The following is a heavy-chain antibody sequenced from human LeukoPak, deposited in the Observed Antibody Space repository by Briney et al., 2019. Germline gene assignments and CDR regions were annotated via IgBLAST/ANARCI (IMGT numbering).Heavy chain of an antibody. CDR1: GGTFISYA. J-gene: IGHJ3*02. Sequence: SVKVSCKSSGGTFISYAISWLRQAPGQGLEWMGGIIPIFGTANYAQKFQGRGTITADESTSTAYMELSSLRSEDTAVYYCARVDTAMVNQGRYDAFDIWGPGKMVTVSS. CDR2: IIPIFGTA. D-gene: IGHD5-18*01. V-gene: IGHV1-69*13. CDR3: ARVDTAMVNQGRYDAFDI.